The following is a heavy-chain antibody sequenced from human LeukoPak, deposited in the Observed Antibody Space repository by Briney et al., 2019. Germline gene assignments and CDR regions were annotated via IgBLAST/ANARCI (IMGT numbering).Heavy chain of an antibody. CDR2: IYSDGST. CDR3: ARYSGYDTVLYFDY. Sequence: PGGSLRLSCAAPGLTINIKYMTWVRQAPGKGLEWVSVIYSDGSTYYADSVKGRFTISRDSSKNTLYLQMNSLRAEDTAVYCCARYSGYDTVLYFDYWGQGTLVTVSS. J-gene: IGHJ4*02. V-gene: IGHV3-53*01. D-gene: IGHD5-12*01. CDR1: GLTINIKY.